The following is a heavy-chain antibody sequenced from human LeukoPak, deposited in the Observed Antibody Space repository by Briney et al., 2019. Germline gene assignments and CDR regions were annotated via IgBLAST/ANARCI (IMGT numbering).Heavy chain of an antibody. D-gene: IGHD2-21*02. Sequence: PGGSLRLSCAASGFTFSSYWMHWVRQAPGKGLVWVSRINSDGSSTNYADSVKGRFTTSRDNTKNTLYLQMNSLRAEDTAVYYCAKVVVTAIRSGMDVWGQGTTVTVSS. J-gene: IGHJ6*02. CDR3: AKVVVTAIRSGMDV. V-gene: IGHV3-74*01. CDR1: GFTFSSYW. CDR2: INSDGSST.